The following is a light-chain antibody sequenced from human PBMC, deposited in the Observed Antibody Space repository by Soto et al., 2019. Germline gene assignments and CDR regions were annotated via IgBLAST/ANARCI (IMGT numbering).Light chain of an antibody. J-gene: IGLJ3*02. CDR2: DVS. Sequence: QSALTQPRSVSGSPGQSVTISCTGTSSDVGGYNYVSWYQLHPGTAPKLMIYDVSKRPSGVPDRFSGSKSGNTSSLTISGLQDEDEADYYCCSYAGSYTWVFGGGTQLTVL. V-gene: IGLV2-11*01. CDR3: CSYAGSYTWV. CDR1: SSDVGGYNY.